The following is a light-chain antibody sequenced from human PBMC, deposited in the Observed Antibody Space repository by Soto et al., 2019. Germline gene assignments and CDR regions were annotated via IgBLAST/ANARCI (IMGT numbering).Light chain of an antibody. Sequence: EIVVTQSPATLSVSPGERATLSCRASQSVGNNFAWYQQKPGQAPRLLIFATSTRATGVPARFSGSGSATEFTLTISSLQSEDFVVYYCQQYGDWPLTFGGGAKVEIE. V-gene: IGKV3-15*01. CDR1: QSVGNN. CDR2: ATS. CDR3: QQYGDWPLT. J-gene: IGKJ4*01.